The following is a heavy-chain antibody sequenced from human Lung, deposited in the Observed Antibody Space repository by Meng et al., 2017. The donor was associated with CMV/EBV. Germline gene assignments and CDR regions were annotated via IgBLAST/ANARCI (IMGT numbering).Heavy chain of an antibody. D-gene: IGHD2-15*01. CDR3: ARRPGYDHHDY. J-gene: IGHJ4*02. Sequence: SXXVSCKASGYKFTTYHLSWVRQAPGQGLEWMGWVSAYNGDTNYVQKFQGRVTMTADTSTSTAYMELRNLTSDDTAVYYCARRPGYDHHDYWGQGTLVTVSS. CDR1: GYKFTTYH. V-gene: IGHV1-18*04. CDR2: VSAYNGDT.